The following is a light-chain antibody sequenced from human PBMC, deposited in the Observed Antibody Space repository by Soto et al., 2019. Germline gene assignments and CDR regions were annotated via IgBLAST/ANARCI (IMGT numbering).Light chain of an antibody. J-gene: IGKJ5*01. V-gene: IGKV1-39*01. CDR2: AAS. CDR3: QQLHGYPIT. CDR1: QSISGY. Sequence: DIQMTQSPSSLYASVGDRVTITCRASQSISGYLNWHQQKPGKAPKLLIYAASTLQSGVPSRFSGSGSGTDFTLTISSLQPEDFATYYCQQLHGYPITFGQGTRLEI.